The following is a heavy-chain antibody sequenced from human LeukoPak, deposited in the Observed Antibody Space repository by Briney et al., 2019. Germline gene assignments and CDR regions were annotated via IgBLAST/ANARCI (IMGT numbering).Heavy chain of an antibody. CDR2: IYYSGST. Sequence: PSETLSLTCTVSGGSVSSGSYYWSWIRQPPGKGLEWIGYIYYSGSTNYNPSLKSRVTISVDTSKNQFSLKLSSVTAADTAVYYCARDSSSWLDYWGQGTLVTVSS. CDR1: GGSVSSGSYY. V-gene: IGHV4-61*01. CDR3: ARDSSSWLDY. J-gene: IGHJ4*02. D-gene: IGHD6-13*01.